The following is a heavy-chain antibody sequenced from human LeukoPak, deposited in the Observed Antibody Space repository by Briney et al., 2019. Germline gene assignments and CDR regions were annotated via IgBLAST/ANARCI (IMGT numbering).Heavy chain of an antibody. Sequence: SETLSLTCTVSGYSISSGYYWGRIRQSPGKGLEWIGTVYHSGTTYYNPSLESRLTISVDTSKNQFSLKLSSVTAADTAVYYCVGSSWLHFFDYWGQGTLVTVSS. CDR1: GYSISSGYY. CDR3: VGSSWLHFFDY. V-gene: IGHV4-38-2*02. J-gene: IGHJ4*02. CDR2: VYHSGTT. D-gene: IGHD6-13*01.